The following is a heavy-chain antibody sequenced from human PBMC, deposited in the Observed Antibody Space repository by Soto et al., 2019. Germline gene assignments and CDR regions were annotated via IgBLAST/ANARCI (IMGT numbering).Heavy chain of an antibody. V-gene: IGHV5-51*01. J-gene: IGHJ6*02. Sequence: PGESLKISCKGSGYSFTSYWIGWVRQMPGKGLEWMGIIYPGDSDTRYSPSFQGQVTISADKSISTAYLQWSSLKASDTAMYYCARLTNDYSRIDYYYYYGMDVWGQGTTVTVSS. CDR1: GYSFTSYW. CDR2: IYPGDSDT. D-gene: IGHD4-4*01. CDR3: ARLTNDYSRIDYYYYYGMDV.